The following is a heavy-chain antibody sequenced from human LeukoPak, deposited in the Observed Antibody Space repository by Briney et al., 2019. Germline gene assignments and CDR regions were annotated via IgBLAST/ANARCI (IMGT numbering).Heavy chain of an antibody. CDR1: GFTFSSYG. CDR2: VSGSGRTT. V-gene: IGHV3-23*01. J-gene: IGHJ6*03. D-gene: IGHD3-16*02. CDR3: AKHRYPEYYYYMDV. Sequence: GGSLRLSCAASGFTFSSYGMSWVRQAPGKGLEWVSAVSGSGRTTYYADSVKGRFPISRDNSKNTLYLQMNRLRAEDTAVYYCAKHRYPEYYYYMDVWGKGTTVTVSS.